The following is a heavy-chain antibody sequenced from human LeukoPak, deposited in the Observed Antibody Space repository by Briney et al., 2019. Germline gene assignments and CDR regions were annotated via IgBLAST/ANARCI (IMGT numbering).Heavy chain of an antibody. D-gene: IGHD3-9*01. Sequence: SETLSLTCTVSGGSISSYYWSWIRQPPGKGLEWIGYIYYSGGTNYNPSLKSRVTISVDTSKNQFSLKLSSVTAADTAVYYCARGGEDYDILTGYYNRDDAFDIWGQGTMVTVSS. CDR2: IYYSGGT. J-gene: IGHJ3*02. CDR1: GGSISSYY. CDR3: ARGGEDYDILTGYYNRDDAFDI. V-gene: IGHV4-59*08.